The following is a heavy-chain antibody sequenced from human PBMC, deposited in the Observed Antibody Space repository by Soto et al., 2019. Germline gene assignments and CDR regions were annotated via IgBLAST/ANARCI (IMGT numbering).Heavy chain of an antibody. CDR2: ISSSGSTV. Sequence: PGGSLRLSCAASGFTFSSYSMNWVRQAPGKGLEWVSYISSSGSTVYYADSVKGRFTISRDNAKNSLYLQMNSLRAEDTAVYYCARDYGDYGDYYYGMDVWGQGTTVTVSS. J-gene: IGHJ6*01. V-gene: IGHV3-48*01. D-gene: IGHD4-17*01. CDR1: GFTFSSYS. CDR3: ARDYGDYGDYYYGMDV.